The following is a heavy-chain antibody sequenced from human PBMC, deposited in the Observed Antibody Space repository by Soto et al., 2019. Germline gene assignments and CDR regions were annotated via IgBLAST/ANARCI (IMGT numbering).Heavy chain of an antibody. CDR3: AKAGYYDRSGYYGEAFDI. J-gene: IGHJ3*02. CDR2: IAYDGSNK. CDR1: GFTFSSDG. V-gene: IGHV3-30*18. D-gene: IGHD3-22*01. Sequence: ESGGGVVQPGRSLRLSCAASGFTFSSDGMHWVRQAPGKGLEWVAVIAYDGSNKYYADSVKGRFTISRDNSKNTLYLQMNSLRAEDTAVYYCAKAGYYDRSGYYGEAFDIWGQGTMVTVSS.